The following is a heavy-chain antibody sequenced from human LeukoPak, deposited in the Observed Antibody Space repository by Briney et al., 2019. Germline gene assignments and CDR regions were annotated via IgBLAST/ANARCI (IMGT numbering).Heavy chain of an antibody. CDR2: IYASGSA. CDR3: ARVCYYDSSYNYFDY. J-gene: IGHJ4*02. D-gene: IGHD3-22*01. V-gene: IGHV4-4*07. Sequence: SETLSLTCTVSGGSISGYYWSWIRQPAGKGLEWIGRIYASGSANYNPSLKSRVTMLVDTSKKQFSLKLSSVTAADTAVYYCARVCYYDSSYNYFDYWGQGTLVTVSS. CDR1: GGSISGYY.